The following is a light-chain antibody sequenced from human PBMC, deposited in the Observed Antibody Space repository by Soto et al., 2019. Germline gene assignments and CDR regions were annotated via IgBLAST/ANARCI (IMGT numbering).Light chain of an antibody. CDR1: QSVSSN. CDR2: GAS. Sequence: EIVMTQSPVTLSVSPGERATLSCRASQSVSSNLAWYQQKPGQAPSLLIYGASTRATGIPARFSGSGSGTEFTLTISSLQSEDFAVYYCQHYNNWPPYTFGQGTRLEIK. J-gene: IGKJ2*01. V-gene: IGKV3-15*01. CDR3: QHYNNWPPYT.